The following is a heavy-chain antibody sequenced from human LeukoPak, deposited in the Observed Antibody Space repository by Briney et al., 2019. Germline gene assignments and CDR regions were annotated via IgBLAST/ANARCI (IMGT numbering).Heavy chain of an antibody. D-gene: IGHD3-10*01. Sequence: PSETLSLTCTVSGGSISSSSYYWGWIRQPPGKGLEWIGSIYYSGSTYYNPPLKSRVTISVDTSKNQFSLKLSSVTAADTAVYYCARQSVGWFGEFQPNWFDPWGQGTLVTVSS. CDR1: GGSISSSSYY. J-gene: IGHJ5*02. CDR2: IYYSGST. V-gene: IGHV4-39*01. CDR3: ARQSVGWFGEFQPNWFDP.